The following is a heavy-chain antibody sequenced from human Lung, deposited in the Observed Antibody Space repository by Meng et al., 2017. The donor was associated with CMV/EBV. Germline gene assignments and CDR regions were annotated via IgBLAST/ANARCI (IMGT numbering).Heavy chain of an antibody. V-gene: IGHV3-30*02. CDR1: GLTFSSYD. J-gene: IGHJ4*02. CDR3: AGQYSTTYSFYFDY. CDR2: ITSDGNDK. Sequence: GESLKISCVVSGLTFSSYDIHWVRQAPGKGLEWVALITSDGNDKYYADSAKGRFTISRDSSKNTLYLQMHSLGGDDTAVYYCAGQYSTTYSFYFDYWGQGTLVTVSS. D-gene: IGHD2-2*01.